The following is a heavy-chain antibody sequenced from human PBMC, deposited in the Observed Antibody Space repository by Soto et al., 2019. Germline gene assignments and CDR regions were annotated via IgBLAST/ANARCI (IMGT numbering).Heavy chain of an antibody. CDR1: GYTLTELS. V-gene: IGHV1-24*01. CDR2: FDPEDGET. Sequence: ASVKVSCKVSGYTLTELSMHWVRQAPGKGLEWMGGFDPEDGETIYAQKFQGRVIMTEDTSTDTAYMELSSLRSEDTAVYYCATGQLWFAYPGFDYWGQGTLVTVS. D-gene: IGHD3-10*01. J-gene: IGHJ4*02. CDR3: ATGQLWFAYPGFDY.